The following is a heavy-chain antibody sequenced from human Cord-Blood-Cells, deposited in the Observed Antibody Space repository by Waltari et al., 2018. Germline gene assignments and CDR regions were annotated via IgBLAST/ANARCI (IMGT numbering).Heavy chain of an antibody. CDR1: GFTFISYW. J-gene: IGHJ5*02. CDR3: ASVWFDP. Sequence: EVQLVESGGGLVQPGGSVRLSCAAFGFTFISYWMSWVRQAPGKGLEWVANIKQEGSEKYYVDSVKGRFTISRDNAKNSLYLQMNSLRAEDTAVYYCASVWFDPWGQGTLVTVSS. V-gene: IGHV3-7*01. CDR2: IKQEGSEK.